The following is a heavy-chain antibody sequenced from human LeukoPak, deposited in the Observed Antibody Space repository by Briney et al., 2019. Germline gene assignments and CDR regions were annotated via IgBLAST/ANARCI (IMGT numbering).Heavy chain of an antibody. J-gene: IGHJ6*02. CDR1: GFTFSSYW. V-gene: IGHV3-7*05. CDR3: ARESYSAYYYYYGMDV. D-gene: IGHD2-21*01. Sequence: QAGGSLRLSCAASGFTFSSYWMSWVRQAPGKGLEWVANIKQDGSEKYYVDSVKGRFTISRDNAKNSLYLQMNSLRAEDTAVYYCARESYSAYYYYYGMDVWGQGTTVTVSS. CDR2: IKQDGSEK.